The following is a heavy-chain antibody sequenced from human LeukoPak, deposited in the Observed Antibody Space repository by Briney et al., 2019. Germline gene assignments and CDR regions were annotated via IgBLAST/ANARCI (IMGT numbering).Heavy chain of an antibody. D-gene: IGHD1-26*01. CDR3: ASGGGATRSGYAFDM. Sequence: GGSLRLSCAASGFTFSTYSMNWVRQSPGKGLEWVSVISSSGSDKYYADSVKGRFTISRDNAKNSLFLQMSSLRAEDTAVYYCASGGGATRSGYAFDMWGQGTMVTVSS. J-gene: IGHJ3*02. CDR1: GFTFSTYS. V-gene: IGHV3-21*01. CDR2: ISSSGSDK.